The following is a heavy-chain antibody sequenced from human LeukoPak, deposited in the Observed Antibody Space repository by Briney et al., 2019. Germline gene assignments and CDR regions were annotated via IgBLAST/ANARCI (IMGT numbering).Heavy chain of an antibody. D-gene: IGHD2-2*01. CDR2: IYHSGST. CDR3: ARANIVVVPGYFDY. V-gene: IGHV4-30-2*01. J-gene: IGHJ4*02. Sequence: SETLSLTCAVSGGSISSGGYSWSWIRQPPGKGLEWIGYIYHSGSTYYNPSLKSRVTISVDRSKNQFSLKLSPVTAADTAVYYCARANIVVVPGYFDYWGQGTLVTVSS. CDR1: GGSISSGGYS.